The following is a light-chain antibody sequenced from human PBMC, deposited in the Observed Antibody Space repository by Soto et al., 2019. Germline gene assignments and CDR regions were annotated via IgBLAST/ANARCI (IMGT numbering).Light chain of an antibody. J-gene: IGLJ2*01. CDR1: SGDVGGYDY. V-gene: IGLV2-8*01. CDR2: EVS. CDR3: SSYAGANSVV. Sequence: QSALTQPASVSGSPGQSIAISCTGTSGDVGGYDYVSWYQQHPDKAPKLMIYEVSKRPSGVPDRFSGSKSGNTASLTVSGLQAEDEADYYCSSYAGANSVVFGGGTKLTVL.